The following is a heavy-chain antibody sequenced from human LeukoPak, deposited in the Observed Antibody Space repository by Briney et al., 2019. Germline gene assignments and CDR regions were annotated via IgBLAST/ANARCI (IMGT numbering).Heavy chain of an antibody. CDR2: INHSGAT. Sequence: PGGSLRLSCAASGFTFSRYSMNWVRQSPGKGLEWIGEINHSGATTYNPSLKTRLTISADTSKNQFSLKLSSVTAADTAVYYCARRPFGRPFDPWGQGTLVTVSS. V-gene: IGHV4-34*01. D-gene: IGHD3-16*01. CDR3: ARRPFGRPFDP. J-gene: IGHJ5*02. CDR1: GFTFSRYS.